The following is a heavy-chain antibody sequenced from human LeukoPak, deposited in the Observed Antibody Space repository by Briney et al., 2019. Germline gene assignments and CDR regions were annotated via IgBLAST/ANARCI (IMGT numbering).Heavy chain of an antibody. CDR1: GGSISSYY. V-gene: IGHV4-59*08. D-gene: IGHD6-19*01. CDR3: AGHSGYSSGWFDFGYFDY. J-gene: IGHJ4*02. CDR2: IYYSGST. Sequence: PSETLSLTCTVSGGSISSYYWSWIRQPPGKGLEWIGYIYYSGSTNYNPSLKSRVTISVDTSKNQFSLKLSSVTAADTAVYYCAGHSGYSSGWFDFGYFDYWGQGTPVTVSS.